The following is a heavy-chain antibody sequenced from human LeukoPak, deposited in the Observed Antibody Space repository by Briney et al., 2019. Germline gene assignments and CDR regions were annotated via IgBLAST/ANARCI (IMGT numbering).Heavy chain of an antibody. V-gene: IGHV1-2*02. CDR3: ARDRGDGVNWFDP. Sequence: SVKVSCKASGYTFIGYYMHWVRQAPGQGLEWMGWINPNSGGTNYAQKFQGRVTMTRDTSISTAYMELSRLRSDDTAVYYCARDRGDGVNWFDPWGQGTLVTVSS. CDR2: INPNSGGT. CDR1: GYTFIGYY. D-gene: IGHD3-10*01. J-gene: IGHJ5*02.